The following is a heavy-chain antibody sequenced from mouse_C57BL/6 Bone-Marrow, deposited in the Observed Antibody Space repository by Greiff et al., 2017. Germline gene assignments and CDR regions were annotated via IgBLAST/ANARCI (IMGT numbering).Heavy chain of an antibody. D-gene: IGHD1-1*01. V-gene: IGHV1-64*01. CDR2: LHPNRGST. CDR1: GYTFTSSW. Sequence: QVQLQQPGAELVKPGASVKLSCKASGYTFTSSWLHWVKQRPGQGLEWIGMLHPNRGSTNYNEKFKGKAKLTVDKSSSTAYMQLSSLTSEDSAVYYCARSGYYGSHDYWGQGTTLTVSS. CDR3: ARSGYYGSHDY. J-gene: IGHJ2*01.